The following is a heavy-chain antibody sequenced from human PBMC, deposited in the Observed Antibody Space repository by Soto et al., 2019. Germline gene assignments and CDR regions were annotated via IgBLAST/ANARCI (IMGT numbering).Heavy chain of an antibody. CDR2: IDPSDSYT. J-gene: IGHJ4*02. V-gene: IGHV5-10-1*01. CDR1: GYIFTSYW. CDR3: ARLGKISPFDY. Sequence: GESLKISCNGSGYIFTSYWISWGRQMPGKGLEWMGRIDPSDSYTNYSPSFQGHVTISADKSISTAYLQWSSLKASDTAMYYCARLGKISPFDYWGQGTLVTVSS. D-gene: IGHD7-27*01.